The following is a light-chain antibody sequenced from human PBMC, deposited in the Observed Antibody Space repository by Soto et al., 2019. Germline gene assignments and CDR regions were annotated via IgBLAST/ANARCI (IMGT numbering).Light chain of an antibody. V-gene: IGKV3-15*01. CDR3: QKYNSAPQT. CDR1: QSVSSN. Sequence: EILMTQSPATLSVSPGERATLSCRASQSVSSNLAWYQQKPGQAPRLLIYGASTRATGIPARFSGSGSGTDFTLTISSLQPEDVATYYCQKYNSAPQTFGQGTKV. J-gene: IGKJ1*01. CDR2: GAS.